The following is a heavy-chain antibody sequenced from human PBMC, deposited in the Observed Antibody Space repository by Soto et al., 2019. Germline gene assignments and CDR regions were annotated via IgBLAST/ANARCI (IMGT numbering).Heavy chain of an antibody. CDR1: GGSFSGYY. CDR2: INHSGST. J-gene: IGHJ4*02. CDR3: ARGPTPPEYYFDY. V-gene: IGHV4-34*01. Sequence: TLSLTCAVYGGSFSGYYWSWIRQPPGKGLEWIGEINHSGSTNYNPSLKSRVTISVDTSKNQFSLKLSSVTAADTAVYYCARGPTPPEYYFDYWGQGTLVTVSS.